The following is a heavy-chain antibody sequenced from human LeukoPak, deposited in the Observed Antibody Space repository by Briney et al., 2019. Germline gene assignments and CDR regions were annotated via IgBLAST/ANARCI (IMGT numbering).Heavy chain of an antibody. V-gene: IGHV3-21*01. J-gene: IGHJ4*02. CDR2: ISSSSSYI. Sequence: GGSLRLSCAAPGFTFSSYSMNWVRQAPGKGLEWVSSISSSSSYIYYADSVKGQFTISRDNAKNSLYLQMNSLRAEDTAVYYCARERGSYLHYFDYWGQGTLVTVSS. D-gene: IGHD1-26*01. CDR3: ARERGSYLHYFDY. CDR1: GFTFSSYS.